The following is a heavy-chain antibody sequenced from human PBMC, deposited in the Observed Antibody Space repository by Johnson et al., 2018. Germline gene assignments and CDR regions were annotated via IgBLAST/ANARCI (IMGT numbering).Heavy chain of an antibody. J-gene: IGHJ6*02. D-gene: IGHD3-3*01. CDR3: AGELYDFWSGYQLPDYGMDV. CDR2: IWYDGSNK. V-gene: IGHV3-33*01. CDR1: GFTFSSYG. Sequence: QVQLVQSGGGVVQPGRSLRLSCAASGFTFSSYGMHWVRQAPGKGLEWVAVIWYDGSNKYYADSVKGRFTMSRDNSKNTLYVQMNSLRAEDTAVYYCAGELYDFWSGYQLPDYGMDVWGQGTTVTVAS.